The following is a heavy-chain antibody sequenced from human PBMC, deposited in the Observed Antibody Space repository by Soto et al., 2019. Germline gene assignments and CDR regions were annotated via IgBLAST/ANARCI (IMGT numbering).Heavy chain of an antibody. V-gene: IGHV4-59*01. CDR1: GGSISSYY. Sequence: PSETLSLTCTVSGGSISSYYWSWIRQPPGKGLEWIGYIYYSGSTNYNPSLKSRVTISVDTSKNQFSLKLSSVTAADTAVYYCARAYGGNWFDYSGQGILVTVAS. CDR2: IYYSGST. CDR3: ARAYGGNWFDY. D-gene: IGHD2-15*01. J-gene: IGHJ4*02.